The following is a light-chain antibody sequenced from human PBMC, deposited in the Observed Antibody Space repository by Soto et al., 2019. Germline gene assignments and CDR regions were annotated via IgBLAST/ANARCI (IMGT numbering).Light chain of an antibody. CDR3: SSSAGIYHYLV. CDR2: TND. V-gene: IGLV1-44*01. Sequence: QSVLTQPPSASGTPGQRVTISCSGGNSNIGSNSVTWYQQFPRTAPKLLIYTNDQRPSGVPDRFSGSKSGTSASLAISGLQSEDEAFYYCSSSAGIYHYLVFGGGTKLTVL. J-gene: IGLJ3*02. CDR1: NSNIGSNS.